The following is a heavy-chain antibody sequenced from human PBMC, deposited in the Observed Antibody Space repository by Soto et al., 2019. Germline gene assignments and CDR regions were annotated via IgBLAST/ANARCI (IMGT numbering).Heavy chain of an antibody. CDR3: ATSYCTNGVCYPRDPFDI. CDR1: GDSVSRNSAA. CDR2: TYYRSKWYN. Sequence: PSQTLSLTCAISGDSVSRNSAAWNWIRQSPSRGLEWLGRTYYRSKWYNDYAVSLKSRITINPDTSKNQFSLQLNSVTPEDTAVYYCATSYCTNGVCYPRDPFDIWGQGTMVTVSS. V-gene: IGHV6-1*01. D-gene: IGHD2-8*01. J-gene: IGHJ3*02.